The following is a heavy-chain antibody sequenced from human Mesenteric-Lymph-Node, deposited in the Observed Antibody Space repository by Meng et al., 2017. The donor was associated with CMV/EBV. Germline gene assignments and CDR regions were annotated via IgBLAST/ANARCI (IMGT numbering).Heavy chain of an antibody. J-gene: IGHJ6*02. CDR1: GFLFSNHW. D-gene: IGHD3-22*01. V-gene: IGHV3-74*01. CDR3: ARDYYDSSGSYGMDV. Sequence: GESLKISCAASGFLFSNHWMHWVRQRPGKGLEWVARSDTDGGGTKYADSVKGRFTISRDNPTNMLFLQMNSLRPEDTAVYYCARDYYDSSGSYGMDVWGQGTTVTVSS. CDR2: SDTDGGGT.